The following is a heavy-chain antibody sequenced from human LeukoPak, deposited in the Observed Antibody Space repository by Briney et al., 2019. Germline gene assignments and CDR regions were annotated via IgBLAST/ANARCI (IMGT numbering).Heavy chain of an antibody. V-gene: IGHV4-31*03. D-gene: IGHD1-26*01. Sequence: SQALSLTCTVSGGSISSGGYYWSWIRQHPGKGLEWIGYIYYSGSTYYNPSLKSRVTVSVDTSKNQFSLKLSSVTAADTAVYYCARGNLGASDPWGQGTLVTVSS. J-gene: IGHJ5*02. CDR2: IYYSGST. CDR1: GGSISSGGYY. CDR3: ARGNLGASDP.